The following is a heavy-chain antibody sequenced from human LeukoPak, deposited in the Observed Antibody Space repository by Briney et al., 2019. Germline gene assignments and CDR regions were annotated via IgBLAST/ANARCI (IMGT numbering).Heavy chain of an antibody. V-gene: IGHV1-69*13. CDR3: ARGNPPYAPPDY. J-gene: IGHJ4*02. D-gene: IGHD2-2*01. CDR1: GGTFSSYA. CDR2: IIPIFGTA. Sequence: GASVKVSCKASGGTFSSYAISWVRQAPGQGLEWMGGIIPIFGTANYAQKFQGRVTITADESTSTAYMELSSLRSEDTAVYYCARGNPPYAPPDYWGQGTLVTVSS.